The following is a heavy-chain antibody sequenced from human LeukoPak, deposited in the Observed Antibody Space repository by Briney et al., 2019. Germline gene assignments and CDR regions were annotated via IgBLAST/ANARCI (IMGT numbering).Heavy chain of an antibody. CDR2: INPNSGGT. J-gene: IGHJ4*02. V-gene: IGHV1-2*02. Sequence: ASVKVSCKASGYTFTGYYMHWVRQAPGQGLDWMGWINPNSGGTNYAQKFQGRVTMTRDTSISLAYMELSRLRSDDTAVYYCARPLYDFWSGYLYYWGQGTLVTVSS. CDR1: GYTFTGYY. D-gene: IGHD3-3*01. CDR3: ARPLYDFWSGYLYY.